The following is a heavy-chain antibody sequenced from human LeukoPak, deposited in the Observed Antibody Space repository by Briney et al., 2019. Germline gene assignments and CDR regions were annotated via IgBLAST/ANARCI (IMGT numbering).Heavy chain of an antibody. CDR2: IYYSGST. D-gene: IGHD1-26*01. CDR1: GGSISNSSYY. V-gene: IGHV4-39*07. Sequence: SETLSLTCTVSGGSISNSSYYWGWIRQPPGKGLEWIGSIYYSGSTYYNPSLKSRVTISVDTSKNQFSLKLSSVTAADTAVYYCARVSARVRWAYYMDVWGKGTTVTVSS. J-gene: IGHJ6*03. CDR3: ARVSARVRWAYYMDV.